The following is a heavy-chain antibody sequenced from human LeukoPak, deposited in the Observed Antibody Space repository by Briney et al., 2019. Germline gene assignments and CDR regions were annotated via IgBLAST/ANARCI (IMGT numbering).Heavy chain of an antibody. CDR1: GLTFSSYS. Sequence: GGSLRLSCAVSGLTFSSYSMNWVRQAPGKGLEWVSSISSSSSYIYYADSVKGRFTISRDNTKNSLYLQMNSLRVEDTAVYYCARGGNPFDYWGQGTLVTVSS. CDR3: ARGGNPFDY. J-gene: IGHJ4*02. CDR2: ISSSSSYI. V-gene: IGHV3-21*01.